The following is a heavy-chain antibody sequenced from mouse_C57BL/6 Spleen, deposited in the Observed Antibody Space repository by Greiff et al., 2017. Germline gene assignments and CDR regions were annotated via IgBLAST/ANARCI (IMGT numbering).Heavy chain of an antibody. D-gene: IGHD2-3*01. Sequence: VQLQQPGAELVKPGASVKMSCKASGYTFTSYWITWVKQRPGQGLEWIGDIYPGSGSTNYNEKFKSKATLTVDTSSSTAYMQLSSLTSEDSAVYYCARERDGYDGYYALAYWGQGTLVTVSA. V-gene: IGHV1-55*01. CDR1: GYTFTSYW. J-gene: IGHJ3*01. CDR3: ARERDGYDGYYALAY. CDR2: IYPGSGST.